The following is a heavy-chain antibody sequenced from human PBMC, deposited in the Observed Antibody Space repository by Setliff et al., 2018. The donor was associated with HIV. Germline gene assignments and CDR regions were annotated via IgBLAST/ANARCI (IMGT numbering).Heavy chain of an antibody. CDR1: GYTFTGYY. Sequence: ASVKVSCKASGYTFTGYYMHWVRQAPGQGLEWMGWINPNSGGTNYAQKFQGRVTMTRDTSISTAYMELSMLRSDDTAVYYCARDVFAYYYGSGSYIDYWGQGTLVTVSS. J-gene: IGHJ4*02. V-gene: IGHV1-2*02. CDR2: INPNSGGT. D-gene: IGHD3-10*01. CDR3: ARDVFAYYYGSGSYIDY.